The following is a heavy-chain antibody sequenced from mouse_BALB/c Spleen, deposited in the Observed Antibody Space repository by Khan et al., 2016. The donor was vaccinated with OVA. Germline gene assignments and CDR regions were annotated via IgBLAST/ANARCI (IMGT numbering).Heavy chain of an antibody. J-gene: IGHJ4*01. V-gene: IGHV5-9-3*01. CDR1: GFTFSSYV. CDR3: ARPEVRRDYAMDY. CDR2: ISSGGSYA. Sequence: EVQRVESGGGLVKPGGSLKLSCAASGFTFSSYVMSWVRQTPEKRLEWVATISSGGSYAYYPDSVKGRFTISRDNAKNTLYLQMSSLRSEDTAMYYCARPEVRRDYAMDYWGQGTSVTVSS. D-gene: IGHD2-14*01.